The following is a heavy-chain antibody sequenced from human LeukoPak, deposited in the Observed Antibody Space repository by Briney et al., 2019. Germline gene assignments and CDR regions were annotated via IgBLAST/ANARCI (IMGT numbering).Heavy chain of an antibody. CDR2: IYYSGST. CDR1: GGSISSYY. CDR3: ARGDTAMVFPAFDI. D-gene: IGHD5-18*01. J-gene: IGHJ3*02. V-gene: IGHV4-59*01. Sequence: SETLSLTCTVSGGSISSYYWSWIRQPPGKGLEWIGYIYYSGSTNYNPSLKSRVTISVDTSKNQFSLKLSSVTAADTAVYYCARGDTAMVFPAFDIWGQGTMVTVSS.